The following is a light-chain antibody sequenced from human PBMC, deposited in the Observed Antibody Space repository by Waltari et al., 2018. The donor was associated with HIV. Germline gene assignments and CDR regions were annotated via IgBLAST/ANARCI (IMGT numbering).Light chain of an antibody. CDR2: VTS. CDR3: QQYGIQPFT. V-gene: IGKV3-20*01. Sequence: EIVMTQSPDTLSLSPGERATLSCRHSQSINRNSLAWFQQTPGQAPRLLVDVTSSRATAIPDRFSGSGSGTDFTLTISRLEPEDSAVYYCQQYGIQPFTFGPGTKVDI. J-gene: IGKJ3*01. CDR1: QSINRNS.